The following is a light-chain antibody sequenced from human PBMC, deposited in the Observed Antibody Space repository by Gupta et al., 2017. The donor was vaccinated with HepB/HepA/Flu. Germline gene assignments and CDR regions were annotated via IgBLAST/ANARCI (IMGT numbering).Light chain of an antibody. Sequence: QSALTQPPSASGSPGQSVTISCTGTSSDVGDYNYVSWYQQHPGKAPKLMIYEVSKRPSGVPDRFSGSKSGNTASLTVXGXQAEDEXDYYCTLYAGSNNFKVFGGGTKLTVL. J-gene: IGLJ2*01. V-gene: IGLV2-8*01. CDR2: EVS. CDR3: TLYAGSNNFKV. CDR1: SSDVGDYNY.